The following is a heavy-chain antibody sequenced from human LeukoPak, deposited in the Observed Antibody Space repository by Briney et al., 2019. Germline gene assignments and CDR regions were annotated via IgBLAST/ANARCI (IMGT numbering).Heavy chain of an antibody. CDR1: GGSISSSSYY. CDR3: ATSGYDTSPEY. CDR2: IYYSGST. D-gene: IGHD5-12*01. Sequence: MTSETLSLTCTVSGGSISSSSYYWGWIRQPPGKGLEWIGSIYYSGSTYYNPSLKSRVTISVDTSKNQLSLKLSSVTAADTAVYYCATSGYDTSPEYWGQGTLVTVSS. V-gene: IGHV4-39*01. J-gene: IGHJ4*02.